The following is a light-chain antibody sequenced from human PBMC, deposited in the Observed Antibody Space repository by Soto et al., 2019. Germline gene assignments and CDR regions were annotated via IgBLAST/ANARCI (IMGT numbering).Light chain of an antibody. CDR3: QQLTNYPLT. CDR2: GAS. CDR1: QGINND. Sequence: DPQLTQSPSFLSASIGDRVTITCRASQGINNDLAWYQQKPGKAPKLLIYGASILRSGVPSRFSGSGSGTEFSLTISSLQPEDFAAYYCQQLTNYPLTFGGGTKVEIK. J-gene: IGKJ4*01. V-gene: IGKV1-9*01.